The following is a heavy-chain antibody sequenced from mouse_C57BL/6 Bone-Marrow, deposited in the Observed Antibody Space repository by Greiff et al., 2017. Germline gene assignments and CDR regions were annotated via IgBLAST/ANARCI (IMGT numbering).Heavy chain of an antibody. Sequence: QVQLQQSGAELVKPGASVKISCKASGYAFSSYWMNWVKQRPGKGLEWIGQIYPGDGDTNYNGKFKGKATLTADKSSSTAYMQLSSLTSEDSAVYFCARRYCGRDYFDYWDQGTTLTVSS. CDR3: ARRYCGRDYFDY. J-gene: IGHJ2*01. V-gene: IGHV1-80*01. D-gene: IGHD1-1*01. CDR1: GYAFSSYW. CDR2: IYPGDGDT.